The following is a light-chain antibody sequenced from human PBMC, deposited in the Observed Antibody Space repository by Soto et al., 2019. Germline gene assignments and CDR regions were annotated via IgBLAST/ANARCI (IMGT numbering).Light chain of an antibody. Sequence: DIQLTQSPSFLSASVGDRVDITCRASQGISSYLAWYQQKPGKAPKLLIYAASTLQCGVPFRFSGSGSGTEFILTITSLQPEDFATYYCQQLNSSPFTFGPGTKVDIK. CDR3: QQLNSSPFT. J-gene: IGKJ3*01. CDR2: AAS. V-gene: IGKV1-9*01. CDR1: QGISSY.